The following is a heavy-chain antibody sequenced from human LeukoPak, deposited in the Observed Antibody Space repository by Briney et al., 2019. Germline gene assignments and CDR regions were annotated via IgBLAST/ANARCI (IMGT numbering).Heavy chain of an antibody. CDR3: ASKKIAVAGHALWY. J-gene: IGHJ4*02. D-gene: IGHD6-19*01. CDR1: GYTFTSYD. CDR2: IIPIFGTA. V-gene: IGHV1-69*05. Sequence: SVKVSCKASGYTFTSYDINWVRQATGQGLEWMERIIPIFGTANYAQKFQGRVTITTDESTSTAYMELSSLRSEDTAVYYCASKKIAVAGHALWYWGQGTLVTVSS.